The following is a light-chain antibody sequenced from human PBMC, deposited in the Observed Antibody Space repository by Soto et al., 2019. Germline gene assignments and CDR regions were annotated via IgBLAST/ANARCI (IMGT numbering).Light chain of an antibody. Sequence: DIQMTQSPSTLSASVGDRVTITCRASQSFSTWLAWYQQKPGKAPKLLIYDASNLESGVPSRFSGSGSGTEFPLAISSLQPDDFATYYCQQYYNYPLTFGGGTTVEIK. CDR2: DAS. J-gene: IGKJ4*01. CDR3: QQYYNYPLT. V-gene: IGKV1-5*01. CDR1: QSFSTW.